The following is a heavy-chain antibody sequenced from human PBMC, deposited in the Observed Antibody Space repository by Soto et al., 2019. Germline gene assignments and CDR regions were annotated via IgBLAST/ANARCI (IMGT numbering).Heavy chain of an antibody. CDR2: IYYSGST. J-gene: IGHJ6*02. V-gene: IGHV4-59*01. Sequence: SETLSLTCTVSGGSISTYYWGWIRQPPGKGLEWIGYIYYSGSTSYNPSLKSRVTISVDTSKNQFSLKLRSVTAADTAVYYCASDRSSGWDQGYGMDVWGQGTTVTVS. D-gene: IGHD6-19*01. CDR1: GGSISTYY. CDR3: ASDRSSGWDQGYGMDV.